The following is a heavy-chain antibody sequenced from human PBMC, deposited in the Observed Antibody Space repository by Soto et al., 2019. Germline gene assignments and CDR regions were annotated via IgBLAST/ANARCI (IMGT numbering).Heavy chain of an antibody. CDR3: AHAFGGTSWPNDAFDV. CDR1: GFSFSADGVG. Sequence: HITLKESGPTLVKPTQTLTLTCIFSGFSFSADGVGVGWIRQPPGKTLEWLALIYWDDDTRYRPSLKSRLTSPKDSSKNQVVLTMTNMDPLDTATYYCAHAFGGTSWPNDAFDVWGQGTVVTVSS. J-gene: IGHJ3*01. D-gene: IGHD3-16*01. V-gene: IGHV2-5*02. CDR2: IYWDDDT.